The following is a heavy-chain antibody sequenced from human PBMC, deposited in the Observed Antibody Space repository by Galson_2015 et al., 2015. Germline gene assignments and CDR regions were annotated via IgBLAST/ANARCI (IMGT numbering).Heavy chain of an antibody. CDR1: GNTFPNYY. CDR3: ATRRPCSGGTCYGLDV. Sequence: SVKVSCKASGNTFPNYYIHWLRQAPRQGLEWMGAINPSGGNTIYAQKFQGRVTMTRDTSTSVVYMELSSQTSEDAAVYYCATRRPCSGGTCYGLDVWGQGTTVTVSS. D-gene: IGHD2-15*01. CDR2: INPSGGNT. J-gene: IGHJ6*02. V-gene: IGHV1-46*01.